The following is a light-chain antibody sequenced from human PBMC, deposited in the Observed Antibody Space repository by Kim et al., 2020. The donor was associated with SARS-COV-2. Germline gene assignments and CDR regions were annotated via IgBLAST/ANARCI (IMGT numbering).Light chain of an antibody. J-gene: IGLJ1*01. CDR2: SNK. CDR1: SSNIGRNT. Sequence: QSVLTQPPSASGTPGQRVTISCSGSSSNIGRNTVNWYQQVPGMAPKLLIYSNKQRPSGVPDRFSGSKSGTSASLAISGLLSEDEADYYCAAWDDSLNGFVFGTGTKVTVL. CDR3: AAWDDSLNGFV. V-gene: IGLV1-44*01.